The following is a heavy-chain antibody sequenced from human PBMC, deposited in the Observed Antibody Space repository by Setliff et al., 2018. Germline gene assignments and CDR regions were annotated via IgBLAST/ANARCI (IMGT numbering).Heavy chain of an antibody. CDR1: GGSISSSNW. Sequence: PSETLSLTCAVSGGSISSSNWWSWVRQPAGKGLEWIGRIYTSGSTNYNPSLKSRVTISVDTSKNQFSLKLSSVTAADTAVYYCARGGPWVTTSYYFDYWGQGTLVTVSS. CDR3: ARGGPWVTTSYYFDY. CDR2: IYTSGST. D-gene: IGHD4-17*01. V-gene: IGHV4-61*02. J-gene: IGHJ4*02.